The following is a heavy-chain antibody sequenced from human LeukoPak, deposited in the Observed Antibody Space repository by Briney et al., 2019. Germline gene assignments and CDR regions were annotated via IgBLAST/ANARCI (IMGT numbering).Heavy chain of an antibody. CDR3: ARAPLGYDFWSGYYTGTSTAGANDY. D-gene: IGHD3-3*01. Sequence: ASVKVSCKASGYTFTSYGISWVRQAPGQGLEWMGWISAYNGNTNYAQKLQGRVTMTTDTSTSTAYLELRSLRSDDTAVYSCARAPLGYDFWSGYYTGTSTAGANDYWGQGTLVTVSS. V-gene: IGHV1-18*01. CDR2: ISAYNGNT. J-gene: IGHJ4*02. CDR1: GYTFTSYG.